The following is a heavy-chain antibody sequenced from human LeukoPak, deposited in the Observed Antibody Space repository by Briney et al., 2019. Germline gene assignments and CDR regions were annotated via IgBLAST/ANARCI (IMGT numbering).Heavy chain of an antibody. J-gene: IGHJ6*03. Sequence: GASVKVSCKASGYTFTSYGISWVRQAPGQGLEWMGGIIPIFGTVNYAQKFQGRVTITADESTSTAYMELSSLRSEDTAVYYCARASNQKYYYYYMDVWGKGTTVTVSS. V-gene: IGHV1-69*13. D-gene: IGHD2/OR15-2a*01. CDR2: IIPIFGTV. CDR1: GYTFTSYG. CDR3: ARASNQKYYYYYMDV.